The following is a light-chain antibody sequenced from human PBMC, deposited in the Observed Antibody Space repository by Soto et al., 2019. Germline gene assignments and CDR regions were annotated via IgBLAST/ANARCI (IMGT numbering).Light chain of an antibody. CDR1: SGHSNYA. J-gene: IGLJ2*01. CDR2: LNSDGSH. CDR3: QTWGSGIVV. Sequence: QLVLTQSPSASASLGASVKLTCTLSSGHSNYAIAWHQQQSEKGPRYLMKLNSDGSHSKGDGIPDRFSGSSSGAERYLTISSLQSEDEADYDCQTWGSGIVVFGGGTQVTVL. V-gene: IGLV4-69*01.